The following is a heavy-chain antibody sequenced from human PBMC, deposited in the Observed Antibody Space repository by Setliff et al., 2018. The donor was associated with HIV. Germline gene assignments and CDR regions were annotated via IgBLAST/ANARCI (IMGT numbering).Heavy chain of an antibody. V-gene: IGHV1-18*01. D-gene: IGHD3-16*01. CDR2: INCYSGKT. Sequence: ASVKVSCKSSGYTFSNFGVSWVRQAPGQGLEWLGYINCYSGKTHFSPRIQGRLTMTTDTSTDTVYLELRSLASDDTAFYYCAREAPRYAWGAVDMWGLGTMVTGSS. CDR3: AREAPRYAWGAVDM. J-gene: IGHJ3*02. CDR1: GYTFSNFG.